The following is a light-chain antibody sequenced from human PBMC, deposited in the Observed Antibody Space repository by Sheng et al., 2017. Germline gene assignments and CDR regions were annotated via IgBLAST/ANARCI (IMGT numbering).Light chain of an antibody. CDR3: QHYASSPPGFT. V-gene: IGKV1-5*01. CDR2: GSS. CDR1: QSISSW. Sequence: IQMTQSPSTLSASVGDRVTITCRASQSISSWLAWYQQKPEKAPNLLIYGSSNRATGVPDRFSGSGSGTDFTLTISRLEPEDFAVYYCQHYASSPPGFTFGQGTKVEIK. J-gene: IGKJ2*01.